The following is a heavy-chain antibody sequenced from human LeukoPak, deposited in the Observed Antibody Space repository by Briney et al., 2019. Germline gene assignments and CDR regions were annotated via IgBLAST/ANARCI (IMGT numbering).Heavy chain of an antibody. D-gene: IGHD2-21*02. Sequence: SQTLSLTCTVSGGSISSGSYYWSWIRQPAGKALEWIGRIYSSGSTNYNPSLKSRVTISVDTSKNQFSLKLSSVTAADTAMYYCARELSPRDGKGYYFDYWVQGTLVTVSS. CDR1: GGSISSGSYY. J-gene: IGHJ4*02. V-gene: IGHV4-61*02. CDR3: ARELSPRDGKGYYFDY. CDR2: IYSSGST.